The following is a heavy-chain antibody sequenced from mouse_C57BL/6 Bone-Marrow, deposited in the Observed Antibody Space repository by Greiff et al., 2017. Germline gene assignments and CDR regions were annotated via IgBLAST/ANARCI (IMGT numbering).Heavy chain of an antibody. D-gene: IGHD1-1*01. J-gene: IGHJ4*01. CDR1: GYTFTSYW. V-gene: IGHV1-59*01. Sequence: QVQLQQSGAELVRPGTSVKLSCKASGYTFTSYWMHWVKQRPGQGLEWIGVIDPSDSYTNYNQKFKGKATLTVDTSSSTAYMQLSSLTSEDSAVYYCARFTTVPYAMDYWGQGTSVTVSS. CDR2: IDPSDSYT. CDR3: ARFTTVPYAMDY.